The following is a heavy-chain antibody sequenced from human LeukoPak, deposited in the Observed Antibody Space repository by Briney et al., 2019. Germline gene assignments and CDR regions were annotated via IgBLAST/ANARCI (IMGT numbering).Heavy chain of an antibody. CDR2: INPHSGGT. D-gene: IGHD6-19*01. J-gene: IGHJ4*02. CDR1: VYTFTGYY. Sequence: GASVKVSCKASVYTFTGYYMHWVRQAPGQGLEWMGWINPHSGGTNYAQKFQGRVTMTRDTSISTAYMELSRLRPDDTAVYYCARDPPRTYSSGWYNTDYWGQGTLVTVSS. CDR3: ARDPPRTYSSGWYNTDY. V-gene: IGHV1-2*02.